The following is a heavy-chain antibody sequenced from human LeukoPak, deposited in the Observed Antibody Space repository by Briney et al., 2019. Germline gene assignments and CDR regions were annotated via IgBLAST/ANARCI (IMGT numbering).Heavy chain of an antibody. CDR1: GFTFSSYS. D-gene: IGHD2-8*01. CDR3: ARERMVYAIGGEFDY. V-gene: IGHV3-48*04. Sequence: GGSLRLSCAASGFTFSSYSMNWVRQAPGKGLEWVSYISSSGSAIYYADSVKGRFTISRDNAKNSLYLQMNSLRAEDTAVYYCARERMVYAIGGEFDYWGQGTLVTVSS. CDR2: ISSSGSAI. J-gene: IGHJ4*02.